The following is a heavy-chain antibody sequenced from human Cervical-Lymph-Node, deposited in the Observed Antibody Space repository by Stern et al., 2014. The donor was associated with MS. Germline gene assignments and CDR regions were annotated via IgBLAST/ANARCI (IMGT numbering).Heavy chain of an antibody. J-gene: IGHJ6*02. V-gene: IGHV4-39*01. D-gene: IGHD4-17*01. Sequence: QLQLQESGPGLVKPSETLSLTCSVSGGSVSSFSYYWGWIRQSPGKGLEWIGSIHYRGSTKYNASLKSRVTISVDMSQNQISLKMPSVPAADTAVYYCARSFYSDHAPFYYGLDVWGQGTTVIVSS. CDR1: GGSVSSFSYY. CDR3: ARSFYSDHAPFYYGLDV. CDR2: IHYRGST.